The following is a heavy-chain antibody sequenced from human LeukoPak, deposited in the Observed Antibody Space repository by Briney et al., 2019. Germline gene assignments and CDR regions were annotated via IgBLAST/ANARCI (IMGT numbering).Heavy chain of an antibody. CDR1: GFTFSSYS. J-gene: IGHJ4*02. CDR2: ISSSSSYI. D-gene: IGHD2-2*01. V-gene: IGHV3-21*01. CDR3: ARDLNAVVPAAICY. Sequence: KPGGSLRLSCAASGFTFSSYSMNWVRQAPGKGLEWVSSISSSSSYIYYADSVKGRFTISRDNAKNSLYLQMNSLRAEDTAVYYCARDLNAVVPAAICYWGQGTLVTVSS.